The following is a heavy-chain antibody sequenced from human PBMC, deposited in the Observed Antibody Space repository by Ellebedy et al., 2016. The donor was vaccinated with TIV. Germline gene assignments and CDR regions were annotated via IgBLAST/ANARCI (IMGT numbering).Heavy chain of an antibody. Sequence: SGPTLVXPPQTLTLTCTFSGFSLNTRGVGVAWIRQPPGKALEWLAILYWNDAEHYIPSLRSRLSITKDTSRNRVTLRMTNMDPADAGTYFCAHSQSSGNFDYWGQGTLVTVSS. CDR3: AHSQSSGNFDY. D-gene: IGHD1-26*01. V-gene: IGHV2-5*01. CDR2: LYWNDAE. J-gene: IGHJ4*02. CDR1: GFSLNTRGVG.